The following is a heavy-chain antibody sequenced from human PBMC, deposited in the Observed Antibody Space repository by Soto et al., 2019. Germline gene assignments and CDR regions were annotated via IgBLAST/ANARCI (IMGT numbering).Heavy chain of an antibody. J-gene: IGHJ5*01. CDR2: IYYSGST. CDR3: ARAARGEYGRFDS. V-gene: IGHV4-59*01. D-gene: IGHD2-21*01. Sequence: PSETVSLTCTVSRDSISTDYWIWIRQPPGKGLEWIGYIYYSGSTNYSPSLKSRVTMSVDTSTNQFSLNLNSVTAADTAVYYCARAARGEYGRFDSWGQGTLVTVSS. CDR1: RDSISTDY.